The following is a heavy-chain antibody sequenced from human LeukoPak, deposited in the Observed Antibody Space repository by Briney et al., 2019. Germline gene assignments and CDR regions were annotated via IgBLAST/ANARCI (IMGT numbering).Heavy chain of an antibody. V-gene: IGHV3-11*01. D-gene: IGHD3-10*01. CDR2: INTFGTTK. Sequence: EGSRRPAVEPPGLTFRNSNLTWILKPQGKGREWVSFINTFGTTKFYADSVKGRFTISRDNARSSLYLQMNSLRAEDTGVYYCVFPGGSGTYTHPHLDYWGQGTLVTVST. CDR3: VFPGGSGTYTHPHLDY. CDR1: GLTFRNSN. J-gene: IGHJ4*02.